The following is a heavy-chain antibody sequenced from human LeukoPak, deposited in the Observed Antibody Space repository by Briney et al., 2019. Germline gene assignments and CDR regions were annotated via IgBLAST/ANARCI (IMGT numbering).Heavy chain of an antibody. CDR3: AKVSSGYTFD. V-gene: IGHV3-23*01. Sequence: PGGSLRLSCAASGFTFTSYAMSWVRQAPGKGVERVSGISGSGGSPYYAESVKGQLTISRNNPRDTLYLQMNSRRVEDTALYYCAKVSSGYTFDWGQGTLFTVSS. J-gene: IGHJ4*02. CDR2: ISGSGGSP. D-gene: IGHD5-18*01. CDR1: GFTFTSYA.